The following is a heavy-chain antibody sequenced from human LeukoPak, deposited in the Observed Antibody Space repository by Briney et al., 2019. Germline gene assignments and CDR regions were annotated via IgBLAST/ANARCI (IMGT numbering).Heavy chain of an antibody. CDR2: INHSGST. V-gene: IGHV4-34*01. Sequence: SETLSLTCAVYGGSFSGYYWSWIRQPPGKGLEWIGEINHSGSTNYNPSLKSRVTISVDTSKNQFSLKLSSVTAADTAVYHCAREPGTSYCSGGSCYRGWLDPWGQGTLVTVSS. CDR1: GGSFSGYY. J-gene: IGHJ5*02. CDR3: AREPGTSYCSGGSCYRGWLDP. D-gene: IGHD2-15*01.